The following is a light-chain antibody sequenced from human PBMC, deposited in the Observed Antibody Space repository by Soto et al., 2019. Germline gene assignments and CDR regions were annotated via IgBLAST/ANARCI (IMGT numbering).Light chain of an antibody. Sequence: EIVMTQSPATLSVSPGERDTLSCRASQSVSSNLAWYQQKPGQAPRLLIYGASSRATGTPDRFSGSGSGTDFTLTISRLEAEDFAVYYCQQYDRSPTWTFGQGTKVDIK. CDR1: QSVSSN. V-gene: IGKV3-20*01. CDR2: GAS. J-gene: IGKJ1*01. CDR3: QQYDRSPTWT.